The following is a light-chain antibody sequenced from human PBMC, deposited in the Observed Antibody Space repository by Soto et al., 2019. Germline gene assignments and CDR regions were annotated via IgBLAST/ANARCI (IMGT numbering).Light chain of an antibody. Sequence: EIVLTQSPSTLSLSPGERASLSFQASESISRDYLAWYQQRLGQAPRLLIYGASSGATGIPDRFSGSGSGTDFTLTISRLEPEDFAIYYCQQYGGVPYTFGQGTKVAI. CDR2: GAS. J-gene: IGKJ2*01. CDR1: ESISRDY. CDR3: QQYGGVPYT. V-gene: IGKV3-20*01.